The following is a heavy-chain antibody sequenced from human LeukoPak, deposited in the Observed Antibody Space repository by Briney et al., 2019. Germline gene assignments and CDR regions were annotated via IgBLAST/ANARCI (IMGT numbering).Heavy chain of an antibody. V-gene: IGHV3-30*18. CDR3: AKGRSSGPHYYYGMDV. J-gene: IGHJ6*02. CDR1: GFTFSSYG. CDR2: ISYLGDDQ. Sequence: GGSLRLSCAASGFTFSSYGMHWVRQAPGKGLEWVAVISYLGDDQFYAQSVKGRFTISRDNSKKTVFLQMNSLRGEYTAVYYCAKGRSSGPHYYYGMDVWGRGTTVIVSS. D-gene: IGHD6-25*01.